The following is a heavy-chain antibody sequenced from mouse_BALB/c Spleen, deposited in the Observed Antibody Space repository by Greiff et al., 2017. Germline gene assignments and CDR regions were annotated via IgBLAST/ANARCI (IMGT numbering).Heavy chain of an antibody. D-gene: IGHD2-1*01. CDR1: GFTFSSFG. J-gene: IGHJ3*01. CDR2: ISSGSSTI. V-gene: IGHV5-17*02. Sequence: VQLKESGGGLVQPGGSRKLSCAASGFTFSSFGMHWVRQAPEKGLEWVAYISSGSSTIYYADTVKGRFTISRDNPKNTLFLQMTSLRSEDTAMYYCAREDDGNYVPAYWGQGTLVTVSA. CDR3: AREDDGNYVPAY.